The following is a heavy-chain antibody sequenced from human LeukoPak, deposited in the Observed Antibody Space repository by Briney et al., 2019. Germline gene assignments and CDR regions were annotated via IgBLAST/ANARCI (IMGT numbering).Heavy chain of an antibody. D-gene: IGHD3-10*01. CDR1: GYTFTSYG. CDR2: ISAYNGNT. CDR3: ARDGFGELLLPTYYFDY. V-gene: IGHV1-18*04. J-gene: IGHJ4*02. Sequence: GASVKVSCKASGYTFTSYGISWVRQAPGQGLEWMVWISAYNGNTNYAQKLQGRVTMTTDTSTSTAYMELRSLRSDDTAVYYCARDGFGELLLPTYYFDYWGQGTLVTVSS.